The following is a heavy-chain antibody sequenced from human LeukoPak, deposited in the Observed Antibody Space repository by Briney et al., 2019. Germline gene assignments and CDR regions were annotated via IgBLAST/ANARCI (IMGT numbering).Heavy chain of an antibody. V-gene: IGHV4-59*12. CDR2: IYYSGST. D-gene: IGHD1-26*01. CDR3: ARGEWGNPPDY. CDR1: GGSISSYY. Sequence: SETLSLTCTVSGGSISSYYWSWIRQPPGKGLEWIGYIYYSGSTNYNPSLKSRVTISVDTSKNQFSLKLSSVTAADTAVYYCARGEWGNPPDYWGQGTLVTVSS. J-gene: IGHJ4*02.